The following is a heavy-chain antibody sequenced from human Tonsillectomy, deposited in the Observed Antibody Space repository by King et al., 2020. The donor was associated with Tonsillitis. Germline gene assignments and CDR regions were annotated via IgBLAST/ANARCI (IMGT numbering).Heavy chain of an antibody. J-gene: IGHJ3*02. Sequence: QLQESGPRLVKPSETLSLTCTVSGGSINGYYWSWIRQPPGKGLEWIGYIYYSGSTRYNPSLKSRLPISVDTSRNQFSLKLTSVTAADTAVYYCARRRSIVGAAPTDAFDIWGQGTMVTVSS. CDR2: IYYSGST. D-gene: IGHD1-26*01. V-gene: IGHV4-59*08. CDR1: GGSINGYY. CDR3: ARRRSIVGAAPTDAFDI.